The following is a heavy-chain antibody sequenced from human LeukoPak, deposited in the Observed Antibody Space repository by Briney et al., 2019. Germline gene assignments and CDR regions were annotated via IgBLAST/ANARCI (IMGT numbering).Heavy chain of an antibody. V-gene: IGHV4-59*01. Sequence: SETLSLTCTVSGGSISSYYWSWIRQPPGKGLEWIGYIYYSGSTNYNPSLKSRVTISVDTSKNQFSLKLSSVTAADTAVYYCARERVKGIAAAGTFDIWGQGTMVTVSS. CDR3: ARERVKGIAAAGTFDI. CDR2: IYYSGST. J-gene: IGHJ3*02. D-gene: IGHD6-13*01. CDR1: GGSISSYY.